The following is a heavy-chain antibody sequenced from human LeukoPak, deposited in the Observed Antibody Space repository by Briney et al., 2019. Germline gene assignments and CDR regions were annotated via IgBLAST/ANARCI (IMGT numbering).Heavy chain of an antibody. J-gene: IGHJ4*02. CDR2: ISRDGSGI. Sequence: GGSLRLSCAASGFTFSSYWMHWVRQAPGEGLVWVSHISRDGSGITFADSLKGRFTISRDNAKNTLYLQINSLRAEDTAMYFCAREGLWNGGTYSVDFWGQGTLATVSS. V-gene: IGHV3-74*01. CDR3: AREGLWNGGTYSVDF. D-gene: IGHD1-26*01. CDR1: GFTFSSYW.